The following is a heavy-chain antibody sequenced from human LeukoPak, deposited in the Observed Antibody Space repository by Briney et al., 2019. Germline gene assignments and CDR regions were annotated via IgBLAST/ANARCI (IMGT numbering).Heavy chain of an antibody. D-gene: IGHD2-2*01. J-gene: IGHJ5*02. Sequence: ASVKVSCKASGYTFINYGITWVRQAPGQGLEWMGWISAYNSAYNGNTHYAQKLQGRVTITADKSTSTAYMELSSLRSEDTAVYYCARARKLKVVPAALWFDPWGQGTLVTVSS. V-gene: IGHV1-18*01. CDR2: ISAYNSAYNGNT. CDR1: GYTFINYG. CDR3: ARARKLKVVPAALWFDP.